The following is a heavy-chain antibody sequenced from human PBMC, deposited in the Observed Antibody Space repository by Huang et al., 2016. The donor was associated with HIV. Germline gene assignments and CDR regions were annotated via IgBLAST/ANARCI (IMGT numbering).Heavy chain of an antibody. V-gene: IGHV4-39*01. Sequence: QLQLQESGPGLVKPSETLSLTCTVSGGSIRSDNYYWGWIRQPPGKGLAWIGSIVYSGSTYYNPALKSRVTITVDTSKNRFSLKMRSVTAADTAVYYCARLPGSITMIRGVITDPYWGQGTLVTVSS. J-gene: IGHJ4*02. CDR3: ARLPGSITMIRGVITDPY. CDR2: IVYSGST. D-gene: IGHD3-10*01. CDR1: GGSIRSDNYY.